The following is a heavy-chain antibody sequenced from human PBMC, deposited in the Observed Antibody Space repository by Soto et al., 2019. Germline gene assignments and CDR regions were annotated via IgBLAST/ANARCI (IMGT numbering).Heavy chain of an antibody. D-gene: IGHD1-26*01. Sequence: PGGSLRLSCAASGFTVSSYAMSWVRQAPGKGLEWVSAISGSGGSTYYADSVKGRFTISRDNSKNTLYLQMNSLRAEDTAVYYCAKDSQWELLHAFDYWGQGTLVTVSS. CDR3: AKDSQWELLHAFDY. J-gene: IGHJ4*02. V-gene: IGHV3-23*01. CDR1: GFTVSSYA. CDR2: ISGSGGST.